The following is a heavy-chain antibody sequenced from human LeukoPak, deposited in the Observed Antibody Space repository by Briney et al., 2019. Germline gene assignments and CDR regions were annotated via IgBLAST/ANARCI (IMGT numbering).Heavy chain of an antibody. D-gene: IGHD3-10*01. CDR2: ISSSSRTI. V-gene: IGHV3-48*02. J-gene: IGHJ4*02. Sequence: GGSLRLSCAASGFTFDDYGMSWVRQAPGKGLEWVSYISSSSRTIYYADSVKGRFTISRDNAKNSLYLQMNSLRDEDTAVYFCARDRALTMIRGVMEVAYWGQGTLVTVSS. CDR3: ARDRALTMIRGVMEVAY. CDR1: GFTFDDYG.